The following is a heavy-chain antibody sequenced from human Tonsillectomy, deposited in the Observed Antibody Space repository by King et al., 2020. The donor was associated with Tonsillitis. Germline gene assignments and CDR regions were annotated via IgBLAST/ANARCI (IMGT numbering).Heavy chain of an antibody. CDR3: ARGYCSSTSCSYFDS. D-gene: IGHD2-2*01. V-gene: IGHV1-69*01. Sequence: QLVQSGAEVKKPGSSVKVSCKASGGTFSSYAISWVRQAPGQGLEWMGGIIPIFDTANYAQNFQGRVTITADGSTTTAYMELSSLRSEDTAVYYCARGYCSSTSCSYFDSWGQGTLVTVSS. CDR2: IIPIFDTA. J-gene: IGHJ4*02. CDR1: GGTFSSYA.